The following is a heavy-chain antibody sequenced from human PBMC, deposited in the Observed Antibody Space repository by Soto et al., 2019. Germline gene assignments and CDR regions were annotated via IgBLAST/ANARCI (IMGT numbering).Heavy chain of an antibody. D-gene: IGHD2-15*01. CDR1: GFIFSSYA. Sequence: GGSLRLSCAASGFIFSSYAMGWVRQAPGKGLEWVSAISGSGGSTYYADSVKGRFTISRDNSKNTLYLQMNNLRAEDTAVYYCARERGYCSGGSCYSFAYWGQGALVTVSS. V-gene: IGHV3-23*01. CDR3: ARERGYCSGGSCYSFAY. J-gene: IGHJ4*02. CDR2: ISGSGGST.